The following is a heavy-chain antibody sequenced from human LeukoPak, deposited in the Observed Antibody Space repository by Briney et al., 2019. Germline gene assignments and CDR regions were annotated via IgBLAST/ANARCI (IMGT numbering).Heavy chain of an antibody. CDR2: IKQDGSEE. D-gene: IGHD4-17*01. V-gene: IGHV3-7*01. CDR1: GFTVSSNY. CDR3: ARDYYGDYQGGAFDI. J-gene: IGHJ3*02. Sequence: GGSLRLSCAASGFTVSSNYMNWVRQAPGKGLEWVANIKQDGSEEYYVDSVKGRFTISRDNAKNSLYLQMNSLRAEDTAVYYCARDYYGDYQGGAFDIWGQGTMVTVSS.